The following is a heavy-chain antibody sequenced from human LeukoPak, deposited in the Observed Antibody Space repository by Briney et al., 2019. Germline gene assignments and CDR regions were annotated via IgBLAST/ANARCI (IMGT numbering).Heavy chain of an antibody. D-gene: IGHD3-10*01. CDR3: AKVSWFGELLYSHFDY. CDR2: ISGSGGST. CDR1: GFTFSSYA. V-gene: IGHV3-23*01. J-gene: IGHJ4*02. Sequence: HTGGSLRLSCAASGFTFSSYAMSWVRQAPGKGLEWVSAISGSGGSTYYADSVKGRFTISRDNSKNTLYLQMNSLRAEDTAVYYCAKVSWFGELLYSHFDYWGQGTLVTVSS.